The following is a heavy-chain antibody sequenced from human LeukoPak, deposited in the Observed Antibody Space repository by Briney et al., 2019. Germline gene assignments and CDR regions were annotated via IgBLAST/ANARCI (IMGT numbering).Heavy chain of an antibody. CDR2: INHSGST. D-gene: IGHD6-6*01. Sequence: SETLSLTCAVYGGSFSGYYWSWIRQPPGKGLEWIGEINHSGSTNYNPSLKSRVTISVDTSKNQFPLKLSSVTAADTAVYYCARDGYSSSSFDYWGQGTLVTVSS. CDR3: ARDGYSSSSFDY. V-gene: IGHV4-34*01. J-gene: IGHJ4*02. CDR1: GGSFSGYY.